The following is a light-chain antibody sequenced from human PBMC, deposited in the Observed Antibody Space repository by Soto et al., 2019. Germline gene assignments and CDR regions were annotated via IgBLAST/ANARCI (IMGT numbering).Light chain of an antibody. V-gene: IGLV2-23*02. J-gene: IGLJ2*01. Sequence: QSVLTQPASVSGSPGQSITISCTGTSSDVGSYNFVSWYQQHPGKAPKLMIYDVTKRPSWVSNRFSGSKSANTASLTISGLQAEDEADYSCCSYGGSSTLVFGGGTKLTVL. CDR2: DVT. CDR3: CSYGGSSTLV. CDR1: SSDVGSYNF.